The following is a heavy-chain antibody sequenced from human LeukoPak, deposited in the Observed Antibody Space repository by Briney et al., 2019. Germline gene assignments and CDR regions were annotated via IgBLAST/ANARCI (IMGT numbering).Heavy chain of an antibody. CDR3: ASGLEYEAKQDY. V-gene: IGHV3-21*01. J-gene: IGHJ4*02. Sequence: GGSLRLSCAASGFTFSSYSMNWVRQAPGKGLEWVSSISSSSSYIYYADSVKGRCTISRDNAKNSLYLQMNSLRAEDTAVYYCASGLEYEAKQDYWGQGTLVTVSS. D-gene: IGHD1-26*01. CDR1: GFTFSSYS. CDR2: ISSSSSYI.